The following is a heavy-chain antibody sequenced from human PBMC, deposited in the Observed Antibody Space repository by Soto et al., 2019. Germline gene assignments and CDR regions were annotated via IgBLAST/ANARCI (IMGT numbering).Heavy chain of an antibody. CDR2: ISGSGGSI. Sequence: GGSLRLSCAASGFTFSGYAMSWVRQAPGKGLEWVSAISGSGGSIYYADSVKGRFTISRDNSKNTLYLQMNSLRAEDTAVYYCANSAEDRIAVAAALDYWGQGTLVTVSS. D-gene: IGHD6-19*01. J-gene: IGHJ4*02. CDR1: GFTFSGYA. CDR3: ANSAEDRIAVAAALDY. V-gene: IGHV3-23*01.